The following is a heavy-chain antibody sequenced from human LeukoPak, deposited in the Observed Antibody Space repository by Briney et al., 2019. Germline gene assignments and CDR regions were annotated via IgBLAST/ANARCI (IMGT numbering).Heavy chain of an antibody. J-gene: IGHJ4*02. Sequence: ASVKVSCKASGYTFTGYYMHWVRQAPGQGLEWMGRINPNSGGTNYAQKFQGRVTMTRDTSISTAYMELSRLRSDDTAVYYCARGSYYYVSSGYHYWGQGTLVTVSS. CDR1: GYTFTGYY. CDR2: INPNSGGT. CDR3: ARGSYYYVSSGYHY. V-gene: IGHV1-2*06. D-gene: IGHD3-22*01.